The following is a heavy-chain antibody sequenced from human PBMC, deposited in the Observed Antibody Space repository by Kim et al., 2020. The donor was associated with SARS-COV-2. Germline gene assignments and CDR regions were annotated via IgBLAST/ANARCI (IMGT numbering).Heavy chain of an antibody. CDR3: ARQGGSGWSSGYGMDV. J-gene: IGHJ6*02. D-gene: IGHD6-19*01. V-gene: IGHV3-74*01. Sequence: SGKGRFTISRDNAKKPLYLQMNSLGAEETAVYYCARQGGSGWSSGYGMDVWGQGTTVTVSS.